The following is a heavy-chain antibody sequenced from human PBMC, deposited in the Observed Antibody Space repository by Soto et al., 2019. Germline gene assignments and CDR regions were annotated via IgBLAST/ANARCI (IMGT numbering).Heavy chain of an antibody. Sequence: PGGSLRLSCAASGFTFSSYGMHWVRQAPGKGLEWVAVIWYDGSNKYYADSVKGRFTISRDNSKNTLYLQMNSLRAEDTAVYYCARDLRALYDSLNGFDYWGQGT. D-gene: IGHD3-9*01. CDR1: GFTFSSYG. CDR3: ARDLRALYDSLNGFDY. J-gene: IGHJ4*02. V-gene: IGHV3-33*01. CDR2: IWYDGSNK.